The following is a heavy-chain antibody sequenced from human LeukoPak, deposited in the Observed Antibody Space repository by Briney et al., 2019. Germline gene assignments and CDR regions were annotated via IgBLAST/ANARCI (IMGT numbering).Heavy chain of an antibody. Sequence: GASLRLSCAASGFNFSDYFLTWVRQAPGKGLEWVANINQDGNEKNYVDSLEGRFTMSRDNAKSSLYLQMNSLRVDDTAMYYCVRDVGYYGGNHDYWGQGTLVIVSS. D-gene: IGHD4-23*01. CDR3: VRDVGYYGGNHDY. J-gene: IGHJ4*02. CDR2: INQDGNEK. CDR1: GFNFSDYF. V-gene: IGHV3-7*01.